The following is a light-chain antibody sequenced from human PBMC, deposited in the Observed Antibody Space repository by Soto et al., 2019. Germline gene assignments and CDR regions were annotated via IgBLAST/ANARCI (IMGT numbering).Light chain of an antibody. CDR3: QQYGTSIT. V-gene: IGKV3-20*01. CDR2: GAS. CDR1: QSFSSSY. J-gene: IGKJ5*01. Sequence: EMVLTQSPGTLSLSPGARATLSCRASQSFSSSYLAWYQQKPGQAPRLLIYGASSRATGIPDRFSGSGSGTDFTITITRLEPEDFAVYYCQQYGTSITFGQGTRLE.